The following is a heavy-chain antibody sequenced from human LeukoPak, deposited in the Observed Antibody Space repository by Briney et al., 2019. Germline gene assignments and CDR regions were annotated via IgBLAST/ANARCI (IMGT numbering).Heavy chain of an antibody. D-gene: IGHD6-13*01. V-gene: IGHV1-18*04. CDR3: ARLGIAAAENYFDY. CDR2: ISAYNGNT. J-gene: IGHJ4*02. CDR1: GYTFTSYG. Sequence: GASVKVSCEASGYTFTSYGISWVRQAPGQGLEWMGWISAYNGNTNYAQKLQGRVTMTTDTSTSTAYMELRSLRSDDTAVYYCARLGIAAAENYFDYWGQGTLVTVSS.